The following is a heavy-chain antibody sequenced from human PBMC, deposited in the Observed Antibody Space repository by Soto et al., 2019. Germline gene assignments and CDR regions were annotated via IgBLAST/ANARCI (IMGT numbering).Heavy chain of an antibody. V-gene: IGHV3-48*01. CDR3: ARDLSHYDILTGYYTGGMDV. CDR1: GFTFSSYS. CDR2: ISSSSSAI. Sequence: GGSLRLSCAASGFTFSSYSMNWVRQAPGKGLEWVSSISSSSSAIFYADSVKGRFTISTDNAKNSLYLQMNSLRAEDTAVYYCARDLSHYDILTGYYTGGMDVWGQGTTVTVSS. J-gene: IGHJ6*02. D-gene: IGHD3-9*01.